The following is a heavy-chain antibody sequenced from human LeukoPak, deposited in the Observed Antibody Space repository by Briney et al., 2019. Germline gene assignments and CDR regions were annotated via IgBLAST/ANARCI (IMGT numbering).Heavy chain of an antibody. V-gene: IGHV4-39*07. Sequence: SETLSLTCSVSGGSISSSGHYWGWIRQSPEKGLDWIGSIYSNGNTYYNPSVKSRVTISVDTSKNQFSLKLTSVTAAETAVYYCARSATVTTGCFDYWGQGALVTVSS. D-gene: IGHD4-17*01. J-gene: IGHJ4*02. CDR1: GGSISSSGHY. CDR2: IYSNGNT. CDR3: ARSATVTTGCFDY.